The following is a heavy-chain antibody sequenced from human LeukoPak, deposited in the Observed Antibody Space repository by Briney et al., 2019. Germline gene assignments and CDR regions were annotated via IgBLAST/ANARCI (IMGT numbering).Heavy chain of an antibody. J-gene: IGHJ6*03. D-gene: IGHD2-15*01. Sequence: PGGSLRLSCAASGFTFSSYAMHWVRQAPGKGLEWVAVISYDGSNKYYADSVKGRFTISRDNSKNTLYLQMNSLRAEDTAVYYCARDRGYCSGGSCSYYYYMDVWGKGTTVTVSS. CDR3: ARDRGYCSGGSCSYYYYMDV. CDR1: GFTFSSYA. CDR2: ISYDGSNK. V-gene: IGHV3-30*04.